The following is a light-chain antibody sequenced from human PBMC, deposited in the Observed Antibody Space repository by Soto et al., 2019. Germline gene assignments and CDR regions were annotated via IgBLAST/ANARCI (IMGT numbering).Light chain of an antibody. CDR1: QSLNTD. J-gene: IGKJ1*01. Sequence: EILLTQSPASLSVSPGESATLSCRASQSLNTDLAWYQQKPGQAPRLLLYGASTRATGTPTRFSGSGSGTEFTLTISGLQSEDFALYYCQQYQNLWTFGQGTKVDIK. V-gene: IGKV3-15*01. CDR2: GAS. CDR3: QQYQNLWT.